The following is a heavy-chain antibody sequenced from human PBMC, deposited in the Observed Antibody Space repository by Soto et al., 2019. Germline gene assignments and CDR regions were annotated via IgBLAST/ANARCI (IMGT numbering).Heavy chain of an antibody. CDR2: IYYSGST. CDR3: ARRWGGTFDY. Sequence: PSEPLCLTCTVAGGSIISXXXXWIRQPPGKGLEWIGYIYYSGSTNYNPSLKSRVTISVDTSKNQFSLKLSSVTAADTAVYYCARRWGGTFDYWGQGTLVTVSS. V-gene: IGHV4-59*01. J-gene: IGHJ4*02. CDR1: GGSIISXX. D-gene: IGHD2-21*01.